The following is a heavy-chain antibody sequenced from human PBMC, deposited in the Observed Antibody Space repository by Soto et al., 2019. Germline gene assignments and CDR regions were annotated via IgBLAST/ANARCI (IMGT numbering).Heavy chain of an antibody. Sequence: EVQLVESGGGLVQPGGSLRLSCAASGFTFSSYSMNWVRQAPGKGLEWVSYISSSSSTIYYADSVKGRFTISRDNAKNSLYLQMNSLRDEDTAVYYCAREATYYDFWSGPYYYGMDVWGQGTTVTVSS. CDR2: ISSSSSTI. J-gene: IGHJ6*02. CDR3: AREATYYDFWSGPYYYGMDV. V-gene: IGHV3-48*02. D-gene: IGHD3-3*01. CDR1: GFTFSSYS.